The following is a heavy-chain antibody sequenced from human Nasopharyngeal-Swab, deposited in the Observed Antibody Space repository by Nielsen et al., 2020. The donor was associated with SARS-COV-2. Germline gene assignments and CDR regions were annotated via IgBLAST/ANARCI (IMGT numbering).Heavy chain of an antibody. CDR1: GFTFDDYA. V-gene: IGHV3-9*01. CDR3: ARAADHDPDAFDI. CDR2: ISWNSGSI. Sequence: SLKISCAASGFTFDDYAMHWVRQAPGKGLEWVSGISWNSGSIGYADSVKGRFTISRDNAKNSLYLQMNSLRAEDTAVYYCARAADHDPDAFDIWGQGTMVTVSS. J-gene: IGHJ3*02.